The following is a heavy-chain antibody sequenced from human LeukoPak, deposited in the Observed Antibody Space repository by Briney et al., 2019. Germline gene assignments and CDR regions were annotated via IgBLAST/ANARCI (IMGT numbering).Heavy chain of an antibody. CDR3: ARDNSVGDNAWWFDP. CDR2: INPTGGST. V-gene: IGHV1-46*01. D-gene: IGHD1-26*01. J-gene: IGHJ5*02. CDR1: GYTFTSYY. Sequence: ASVKVSCKASGYTFTSYYMHWVRQAPGQGLEWMGLINPTGGSTGYTQKFQGRVTMTRDMSTSTDYMELSSLRSEDTAIYYCARDNSVGDNAWWFDPWGQGTLVTVSS.